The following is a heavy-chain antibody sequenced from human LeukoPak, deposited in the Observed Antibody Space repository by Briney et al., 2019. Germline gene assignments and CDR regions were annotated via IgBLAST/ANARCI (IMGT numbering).Heavy chain of an antibody. D-gene: IGHD6-13*01. Sequence: SETLSLTCTVSGGSISSYYWSWIRQPPGKGLEWIGYIHYSGSTNYNPSLRSRVAISVDTSKNQVSLKLSSVTAADTAVYYCAREGYSSSWYGYWYFDLWGRGTLVSVSS. CDR1: GGSISSYY. J-gene: IGHJ2*01. CDR2: IHYSGST. CDR3: AREGYSSSWYGYWYFDL. V-gene: IGHV4-59*01.